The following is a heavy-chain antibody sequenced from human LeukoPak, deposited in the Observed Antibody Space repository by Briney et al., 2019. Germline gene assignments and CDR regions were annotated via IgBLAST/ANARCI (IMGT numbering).Heavy chain of an antibody. CDR1: GCTFSRYE. Sequence: PGGALRLSCAASGCTFSRYERNWVRQAAGKGLEGVSYISSSGSTIYYADSVKGRFTISRDNANNSLYLQMNSLRAEDTAVYYCAELGITMIGGVWGKGTTVTISS. J-gene: IGHJ6*04. V-gene: IGHV3-48*03. CDR2: ISSSGSTI. D-gene: IGHD3-10*02. CDR3: AELGITMIGGV.